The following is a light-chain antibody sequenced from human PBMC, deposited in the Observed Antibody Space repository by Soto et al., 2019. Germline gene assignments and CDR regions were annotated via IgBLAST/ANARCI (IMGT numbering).Light chain of an antibody. CDR2: EVT. Sequence: QSALTQPPSASGSPGQSVTISCTGTSSDVGGYNYVSWYQQHPGKAPKLMIYEVTNRPPRGPDRFPCSKSGNTASLTVSGLQAEDEADYYCSSYAGSNTGVFGTGTKLTVL. CDR1: SSDVGGYNY. V-gene: IGLV2-8*01. CDR3: SSYAGSNTGV. J-gene: IGLJ1*01.